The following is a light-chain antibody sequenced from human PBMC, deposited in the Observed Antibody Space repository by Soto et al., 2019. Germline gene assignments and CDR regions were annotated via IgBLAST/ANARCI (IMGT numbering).Light chain of an antibody. CDR1: QGIRNA. CDR2: AAS. V-gene: IGKV1-17*01. Sequence: DIQMTQSPSSLSASVGDRVTITCRASQGIRNALGWYQQKPGKAPKRLIYAASSLQSGVTSRFSGSGYGTEFTIAISRLQTEDVATYYCLQHHSYPWTFGQGTKVEIK. J-gene: IGKJ1*01. CDR3: LQHHSYPWT.